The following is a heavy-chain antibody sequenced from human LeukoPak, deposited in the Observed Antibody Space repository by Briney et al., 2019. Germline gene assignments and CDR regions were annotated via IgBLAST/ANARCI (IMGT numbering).Heavy chain of an antibody. CDR2: ISGSGGST. J-gene: IGHJ2*01. V-gene: IGHV3-23*01. CDR1: GFSFNNNG. CDR3: ANRVGHTRSWYFDL. Sequence: GGSLRLSCAASGFSFNNNGVSWVRQAPGKGLEWVLSISGSGGSTAYAASVKGRFTFSRDNSKNTMFLQMNSLRVEDTAVYYCANRVGHTRSWYFDLWGR.